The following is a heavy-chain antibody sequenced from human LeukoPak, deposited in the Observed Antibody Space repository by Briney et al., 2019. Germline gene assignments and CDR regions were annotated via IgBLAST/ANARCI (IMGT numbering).Heavy chain of an antibody. CDR3: ARTDTYSRGWFDN. CDR1: GFTFSSYW. J-gene: IGHJ4*02. D-gene: IGHD6-19*01. V-gene: IGHV3-7*01. Sequence: QTGGSLRLSCAASGFTFSSYWMSWVRQAPGKGLEWVANIKQDGSVEKYVDSVKGRFTISRDNAKNSLDLQMNSLRAEDTAVYYCARTDTYSRGWFDNWGRGTLVTVSS. CDR2: IKQDGSVE.